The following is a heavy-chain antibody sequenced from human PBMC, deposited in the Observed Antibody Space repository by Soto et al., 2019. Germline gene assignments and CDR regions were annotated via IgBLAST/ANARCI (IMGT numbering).Heavy chain of an antibody. J-gene: IGHJ6*02. CDR2: IYYSGST. Sequence: QLQLQESGPGLVKPSETLSLTCTVSGGSISSSSYYWGWIRQPPGKGLEWIGSIYYSGSTYYNPSLKSRVTISVDTSKNQFSRKLSSVTAADTAVYYCATRLMRLVVITPGGVDVWGQGTTVTVSS. CDR3: ATRLMRLVVITPGGVDV. V-gene: IGHV4-39*01. D-gene: IGHD3-22*01. CDR1: GGSISSSSYY.